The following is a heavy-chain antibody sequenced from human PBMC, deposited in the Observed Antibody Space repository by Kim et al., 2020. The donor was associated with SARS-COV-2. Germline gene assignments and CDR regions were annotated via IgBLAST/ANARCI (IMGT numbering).Heavy chain of an antibody. D-gene: IGHD7-27*01. J-gene: IGHJ4*02. CDR2: T. CDR3: AKARVWGSLDY. Sequence: TSYADSVMGRFTISSDNSKNTLYLQMNSLGAEDTPVYYCAKARVWGSLDYWGRGSLVTVSS. V-gene: IGHV3-23*01.